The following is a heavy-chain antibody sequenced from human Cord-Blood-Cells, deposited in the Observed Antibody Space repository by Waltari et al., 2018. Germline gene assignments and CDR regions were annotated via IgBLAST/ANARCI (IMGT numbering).Heavy chain of an antibody. CDR1: GASISSSSYY. V-gene: IGHV4-39*07. CDR2: IYYSGST. J-gene: IGHJ3*02. Sequence: QLQLQESGPALVKPSETLSLTCPVSGASISSSSYYCGWIRQPPGKGLEWIGSIYYSGSTYYNPSLKSRVTISVDTSKNQFSLKLSSVTAADTAVYYCARVQGGATDAFDIWGQGTMVTVSS. CDR3: ARVQGGATDAFDI. D-gene: IGHD1-26*01.